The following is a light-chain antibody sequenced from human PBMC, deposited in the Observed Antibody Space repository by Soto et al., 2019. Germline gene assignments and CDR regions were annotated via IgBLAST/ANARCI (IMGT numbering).Light chain of an antibody. Sequence: AIPMTQSPSSLSASVGDRVTISCRASQGISSDLGWYQQKPGKAPKLRIYAASSLQGGVPSRFSGSGSGTDFTLTISSLQPEDFATYYCLQDYNYPYTFGHGTKLAIK. CDR3: LQDYNYPYT. CDR1: QGISSD. CDR2: AAS. J-gene: IGKJ2*01. V-gene: IGKV1-6*02.